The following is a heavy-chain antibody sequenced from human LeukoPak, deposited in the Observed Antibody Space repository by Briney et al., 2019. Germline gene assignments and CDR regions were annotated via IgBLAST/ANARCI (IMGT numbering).Heavy chain of an antibody. Sequence: GGSLRLSCAASGFTFSIYAMHWVRPAPGKGLEWVAVISYDGSNKYYAGSVKGRFTISRDNSKNTLYLQRNSLRAEDTAVYYCARVNSGSYWYFDLWGRGTLVTVSS. CDR2: ISYDGSNK. CDR3: ARVNSGSYWYFDL. V-gene: IGHV3-30*01. CDR1: GFTFSIYA. J-gene: IGHJ2*01. D-gene: IGHD1-26*01.